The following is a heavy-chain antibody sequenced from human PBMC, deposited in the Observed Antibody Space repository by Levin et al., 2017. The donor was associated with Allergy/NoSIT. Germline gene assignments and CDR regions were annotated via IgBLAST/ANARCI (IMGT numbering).Heavy chain of an antibody. D-gene: IGHD3-22*01. J-gene: IGHJ4*02. Sequence: SETLSLTCTVSGGSISSSSYYWGWIRQPPGKGLEWIGSIYYSGSTYYNPSLKSRVTISVDTSKNQFSLKLSSVTAADTAVYYCARHLTNTYYYDSSGLFDYWGQGTLVTVSS. CDR3: ARHLTNTYYYDSSGLFDY. CDR2: IYYSGST. CDR1: GGSISSSSYY. V-gene: IGHV4-39*01.